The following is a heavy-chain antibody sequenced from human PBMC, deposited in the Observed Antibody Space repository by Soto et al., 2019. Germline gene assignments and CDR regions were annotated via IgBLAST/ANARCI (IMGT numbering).Heavy chain of an antibody. Sequence: QVQLVQSGAEVKKHVASVKVSCKDSGYTFTSYAMHWVRQAPGQRLEWMGWINAGNGNTKYSQKFQGRVTITRDTSASTASMELSSLRSEDTAVYYCARDTAPADVWGQGTTVTVSS. CDR2: INAGNGNT. CDR3: ARDTAPADV. J-gene: IGHJ6*02. V-gene: IGHV1-3*01. CDR1: GYTFTSYA. D-gene: IGHD4-17*01.